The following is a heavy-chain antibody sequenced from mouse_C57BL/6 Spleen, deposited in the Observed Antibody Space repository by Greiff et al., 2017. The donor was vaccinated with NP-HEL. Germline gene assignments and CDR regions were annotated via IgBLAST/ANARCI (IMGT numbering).Heavy chain of an antibody. CDR3: ARSSLLLRWYFDV. D-gene: IGHD1-1*01. V-gene: IGHV1-82*01. J-gene: IGHJ1*03. CDR2: IYPGDGDT. CDR1: GYAFSSSW. Sequence: LEESGPELVKPGASVKISCKASGYAFSSSWMNWVKQRPGKGLEWIGRIYPGDGDTNYNGKFKGKATLTADKSSSTAYMQLSSLTSEDSAVYFCARSSLLLRWYFDVWGTGTTVTVSS.